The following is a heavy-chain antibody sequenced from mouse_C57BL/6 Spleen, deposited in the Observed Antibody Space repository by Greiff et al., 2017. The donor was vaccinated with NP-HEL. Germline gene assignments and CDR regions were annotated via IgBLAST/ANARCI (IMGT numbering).Heavy chain of an antibody. CDR2: IDPSDSET. D-gene: IGHD2-2*01. CDR3: ARDDGYDGFAY. J-gene: IGHJ2*01. Sequence: QVQLKQSGAELVRPGSSVKLSCKASGYTFTSYWMHWVKQRPIQGLEWIGNIDPSDSETHYNQKFKDKATLTGDTSSSTAYMQLSSLTSEDSAVYYCARDDGYDGFAYWGQGTTLTVSS. V-gene: IGHV1-52*01. CDR1: GYTFTSYW.